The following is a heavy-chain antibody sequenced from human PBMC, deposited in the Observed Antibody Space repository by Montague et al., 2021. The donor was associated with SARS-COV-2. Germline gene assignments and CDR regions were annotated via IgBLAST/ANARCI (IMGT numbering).Heavy chain of an antibody. Sequence: TLSLTCAVSGGSISIGNYSWNWIRQPPGKGLEWIGYIYHSGSTSYNPSLEGRVTISIDRSKNPFSLKLSSVTAADTAVYYCARAYSGYVDYWGQGTLVTVSS. J-gene: IGHJ4*02. CDR2: IYHSGST. CDR3: ARAYSGYVDY. V-gene: IGHV4-30-2*01. CDR1: GGSISIGNYS. D-gene: IGHD1-26*01.